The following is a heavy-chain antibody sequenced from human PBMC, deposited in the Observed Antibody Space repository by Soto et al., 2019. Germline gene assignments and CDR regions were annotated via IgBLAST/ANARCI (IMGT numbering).Heavy chain of an antibody. D-gene: IGHD5-12*01. Sequence: QVQLQQWGAGLLKPSETLSLTCTVNGGSLTGYYWSWIRQPPGKGLEWIGEVKDGGSTNYSPSLRGRVSISADTSKSDFSLRLNSVTAADTAVYFCARGQEGIVATHWDQGALVTVSS. J-gene: IGHJ4*02. CDR3: ARGQEGIVATH. CDR2: VKDGGST. V-gene: IGHV4-34*01. CDR1: GGSLTGYY.